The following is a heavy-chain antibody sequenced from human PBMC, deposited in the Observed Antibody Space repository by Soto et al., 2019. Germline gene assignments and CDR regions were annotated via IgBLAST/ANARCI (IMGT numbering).Heavy chain of an antibody. V-gene: IGHV1-46*01. J-gene: IGHJ4*02. CDR1: GYTFTSYY. CDR3: ARASVRGYSYGIDGAPDY. D-gene: IGHD5-18*01. CDR2: INPSGGST. Sequence: ASVKVSCKASGYTFTSYYMHWVRQAPGQGREWMGIINPSGGSTSYAQKFQGRVTMTRDTSTSTVYMELSSLRSEDTAVYYCARASVRGYSYGIDGAPDYWGQGTLVTVSS.